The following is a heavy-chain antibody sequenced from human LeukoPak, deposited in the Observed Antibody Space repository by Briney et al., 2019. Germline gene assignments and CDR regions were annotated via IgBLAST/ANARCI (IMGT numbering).Heavy chain of an antibody. Sequence: GGSLRLSCAASGFTFRSYAMNWVSQAPGKGLEWVSTISGSGSSTYYADSVKGRFTISRDNSKNTLYLQMNSLRVEDTAEYYCAKDGPASWGYFDYWGQGTLVTVSS. D-gene: IGHD3-16*01. CDR3: AKDGPASWGYFDY. V-gene: IGHV3-23*01. CDR2: ISGSGSST. J-gene: IGHJ4*02. CDR1: GFTFRSYA.